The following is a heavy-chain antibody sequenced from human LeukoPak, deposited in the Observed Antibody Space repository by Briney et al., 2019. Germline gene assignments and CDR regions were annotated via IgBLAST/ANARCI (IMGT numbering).Heavy chain of an antibody. CDR2: ISYDGSNN. CDR1: GFTFSSFG. V-gene: IGHV3-30*18. CDR3: ANKGMTTQAFDI. Sequence: PGGSLRLSCAASGFTFSSFGMHWVRQAPGKGLEWVALISYDGSNNYYADSVKGRFTISRDNSKNTLYLQMNSLRAEDTAVYYCANKGMTTQAFDIWGQGTMVTVSS. D-gene: IGHD1-14*01. J-gene: IGHJ3*02.